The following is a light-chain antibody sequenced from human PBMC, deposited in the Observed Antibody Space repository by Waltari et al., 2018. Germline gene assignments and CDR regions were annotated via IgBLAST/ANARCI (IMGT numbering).Light chain of an antibody. V-gene: IGKV3-15*01. Sequence: ELVMTQSPVTLSVSPGESVTLSCRASRTVDNNLAWYQQKPGQAPRLLIYGPSTRAPGIPARFSGTGSGTEFTLTISSVQSADFAVYYCQQFYDWPLTFGGGTKVELK. CDR3: QQFYDWPLT. CDR2: GPS. CDR1: RTVDNN. J-gene: IGKJ4*01.